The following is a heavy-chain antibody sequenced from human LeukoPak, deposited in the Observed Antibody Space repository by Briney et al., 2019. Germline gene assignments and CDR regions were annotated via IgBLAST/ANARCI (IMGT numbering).Heavy chain of an antibody. CDR3: ARVAKERVGGVYYFDY. CDR1: GFTFSDYD. D-gene: IGHD1-1*01. J-gene: IGHJ4*02. CDR2: IGAAGDT. V-gene: IGHV3-13*01. Sequence: GGSLRLSCVASGFTFSDYDMRWVRQATGKGLEWVSAIGAAGDTYYTGSVKGRFTISRENAKNSLYLQMNSLRAGDTAVYYCARVAKERVGGVYYFDYWGQGTLVTVSS.